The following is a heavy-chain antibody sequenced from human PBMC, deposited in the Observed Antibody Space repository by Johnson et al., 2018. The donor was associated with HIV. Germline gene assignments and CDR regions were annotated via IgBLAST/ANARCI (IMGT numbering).Heavy chain of an antibody. D-gene: IGHD3-9*01. J-gene: IGHJ3*02. V-gene: IGHV3-48*03. Sequence: VQLVESGGGLVQPGGSLRLSCAASGFTFSDYELNWVRQAPGKGLQWVSYISSSGYTIYYADSVKGRFTISRDNSKNTLYLQMNSLRAEDTAVYYCANLGRYFDWFPTTNDAFDIWGQGTMVTVSS. CDR3: ANLGRYFDWFPTTNDAFDI. CDR1: GFTFSDYE. CDR2: ISSSGYTI.